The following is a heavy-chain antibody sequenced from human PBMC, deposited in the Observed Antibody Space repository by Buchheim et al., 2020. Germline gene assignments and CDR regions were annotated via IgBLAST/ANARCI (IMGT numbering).Heavy chain of an antibody. J-gene: IGHJ4*02. Sequence: QVQLQESGPGLVKPSETLSLTCTVSGGSVSSGSYYWSWIRQPPGKGLEWIGYIYYSGSTNYNPSLKSRVTISVDTSKNQFSLKLSSVTAADTAVYYCARYYFWSGYSDYFDYWGQGTL. CDR2: IYYSGST. CDR3: ARYYFWSGYSDYFDY. CDR1: GGSVSSGSYY. D-gene: IGHD3-3*01. V-gene: IGHV4-61*01.